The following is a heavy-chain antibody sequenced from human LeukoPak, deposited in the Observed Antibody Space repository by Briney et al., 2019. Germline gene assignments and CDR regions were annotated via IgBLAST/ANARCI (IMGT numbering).Heavy chain of an antibody. CDR1: GGSISSYY. CDR2: IYYSGST. D-gene: IGHD3-16*01. CDR3: ARVPAKRGGSYTYYYYMDV. V-gene: IGHV4-59*01. J-gene: IGHJ6*03. Sequence: SETLSLTCTVSGGSISSYYWSWIRQPPGKGLEWIGYIYYSGSTNYNPSLKSRVTISVDTSKNQFSLKLSSVTAADTAVYYCARVPAKRGGSYTYYYYMDVWGKGTTVTVSS.